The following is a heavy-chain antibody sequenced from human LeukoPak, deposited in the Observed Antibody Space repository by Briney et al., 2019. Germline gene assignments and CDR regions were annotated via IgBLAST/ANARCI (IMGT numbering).Heavy chain of an antibody. CDR1: GFTFSSYI. D-gene: IGHD3-10*01. Sequence: PGGSLRLSCAASGFTFSSYIMHWVRQAPGKGLEYVSAIGTSGVNTYYANSVKGRFTISRDNSKNTLYLQMGSLRPEDMAVYYCARAPHYYGSGLYYLDYWGQGTLVTVSS. CDR3: ARAPHYYGSGLYYLDY. J-gene: IGHJ4*02. CDR2: IGTSGVNT. V-gene: IGHV3-64*01.